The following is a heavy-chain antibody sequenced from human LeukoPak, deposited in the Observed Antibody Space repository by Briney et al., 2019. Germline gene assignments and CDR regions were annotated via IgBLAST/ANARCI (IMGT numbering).Heavy chain of an antibody. J-gene: IGHJ4*02. CDR1: GGTFSGYA. V-gene: IGHV1-69*13. Sequence: ASVKVSCKASGGTFSGYAISWVRQAPGQGLEWMGGIIPIFGTANYAQKFQGRVTITADESTSTAYMELSSLRSEDTAVYYCAREYSSSSHGSFDYWGQGTLVTVSS. CDR2: IIPIFGTA. D-gene: IGHD6-6*01. CDR3: AREYSSSSHGSFDY.